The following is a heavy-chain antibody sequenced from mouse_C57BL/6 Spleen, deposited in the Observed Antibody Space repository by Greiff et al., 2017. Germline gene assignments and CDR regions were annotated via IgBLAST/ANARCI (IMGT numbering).Heavy chain of an antibody. CDR1: GYTFTSYW. Sequence: VQLQQPGAELVMPGASVKLSCKASGYTFTSYWMHWVKQRPGQGLEWIGEIDPSDSYTNSNQKFKGKYTLSVDKSSSTAYMQLSSLTSEDSAFYYCARGIDYGSSLYYFDYWGQGTTLTVSS. J-gene: IGHJ2*01. CDR2: IDPSDSYT. D-gene: IGHD1-1*01. V-gene: IGHV1-69*01. CDR3: ARGIDYGSSLYYFDY.